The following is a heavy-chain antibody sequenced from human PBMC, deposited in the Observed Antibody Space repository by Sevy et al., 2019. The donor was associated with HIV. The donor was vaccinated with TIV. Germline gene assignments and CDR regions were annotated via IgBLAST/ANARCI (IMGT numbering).Heavy chain of an antibody. CDR2: IKQDGSEK. CDR1: EFTFSSYW. J-gene: IGHJ6*02. CDR3: ARSGRSYDYGMDV. D-gene: IGHD2-15*01. Sequence: GGSLRLSCAASEFTFSSYWMSWVRQAPGKGLEWVANIKQDGSEKYYVDSVKGRFTIYRDNAKNSLYLQMNSLRAEDTAVYYCARSGRSYDYGMDVWGQGTTVTVSS. V-gene: IGHV3-7*01.